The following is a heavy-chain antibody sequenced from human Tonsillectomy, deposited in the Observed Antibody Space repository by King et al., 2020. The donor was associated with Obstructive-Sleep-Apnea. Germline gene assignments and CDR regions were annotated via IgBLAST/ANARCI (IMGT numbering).Heavy chain of an antibody. D-gene: IGHD1-26*01. J-gene: IGHJ3*02. Sequence: MQLQESGPGLVKPSETLSLMCTVSGDSISRSNYYWGWIRQPPGKGLEWIGSIFYSGGTYYNPSLQSRVTISVDTSKNQCSLKLTSVPAADTAVYYCARIQGAPLAFNIWGQGTMVTVSS. CDR1: GDSISRSNYY. V-gene: IGHV4-39*07. CDR2: IFYSGGT. CDR3: ARIQGAPLAFNI.